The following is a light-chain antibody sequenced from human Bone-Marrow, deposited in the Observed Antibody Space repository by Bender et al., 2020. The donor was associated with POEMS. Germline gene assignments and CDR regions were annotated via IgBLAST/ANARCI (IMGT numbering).Light chain of an antibody. J-gene: IGLJ3*02. CDR1: SGDVGGFTY. CDR3: CSYAGSSTWV. V-gene: IGLV2-23*02. CDR2: EVS. Sequence: QSALTQPASLSGSPGQSITISCTGTSGDVGGFTYVSWYQHHPGKAPKLMIYEVSKRPSGVSNRFSGSKSGNTASLTISGLQAEDEADYYCCSYAGSSTWVFGGGTKLTVL.